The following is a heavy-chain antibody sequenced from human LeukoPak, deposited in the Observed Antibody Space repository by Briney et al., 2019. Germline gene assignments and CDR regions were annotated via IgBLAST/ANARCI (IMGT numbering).Heavy chain of an antibody. D-gene: IGHD5-24*01. CDR3: ARVRDGYNDAFDI. Sequence: AASVKVSCKASGYTFTNYYMHWVRQAPGQGLEWMGVFNPSGGSTSYAPKLQDRVTMTRDTSTSTVYMELSSLRSEDTAVYYCARVRDGYNDAFDIWGQGTMVIVSS. CDR2: FNPSGGST. V-gene: IGHV1-46*01. CDR1: GYTFTNYY. J-gene: IGHJ3*02.